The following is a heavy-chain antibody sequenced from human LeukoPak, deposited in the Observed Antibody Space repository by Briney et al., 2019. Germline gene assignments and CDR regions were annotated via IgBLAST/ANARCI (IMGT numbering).Heavy chain of an antibody. V-gene: IGHV3-21*01. Sequence: GGSLRLSCAASGFTFSNYSMNWVRQAPGKGLEWVSSISSSSSYIYYADSVKGRFTISRDNAKNSLYLQMNSLRAEDTAVYYCARGWFGELLPDYWGQGTLVTVSS. J-gene: IGHJ4*02. CDR1: GFTFSNYS. D-gene: IGHD3-10*01. CDR2: ISSSSSYI. CDR3: ARGWFGELLPDY.